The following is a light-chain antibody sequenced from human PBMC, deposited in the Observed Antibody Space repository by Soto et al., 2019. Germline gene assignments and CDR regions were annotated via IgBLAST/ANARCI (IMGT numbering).Light chain of an antibody. CDR3: QQNNSTPCT. V-gene: IGKV1-27*01. CDR1: QGISSY. CDR2: AAS. Sequence: DIQMTQSPSSLSASVGDRVTITCRASQGISSYLTWYQQKPGKVPKLLIYAASTLQSGVPSRFSGSGSGTDFTLTISSLQPEDFATYYCQQNNSTPCTFGQGTKLEIK. J-gene: IGKJ1*01.